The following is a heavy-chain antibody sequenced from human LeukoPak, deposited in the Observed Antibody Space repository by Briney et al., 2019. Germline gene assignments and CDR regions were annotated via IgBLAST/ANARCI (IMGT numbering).Heavy chain of an antibody. V-gene: IGHV3-23*01. CDR3: ARTGVREYDYYDSSGYDFDY. D-gene: IGHD3-22*01. CDR2: ISDIGGST. CDR1: GFTFSSYA. Sequence: SGGSLRLSCAASGFTFSSYAMSWVRQAPGKGLEWVSVISDIGGSTYYADSVKGRFTISRDNSKNILYLQMNSLRAEDTAVYYCARTGVREYDYYDSSGYDFDYWGQGTLVTVSS. J-gene: IGHJ4*02.